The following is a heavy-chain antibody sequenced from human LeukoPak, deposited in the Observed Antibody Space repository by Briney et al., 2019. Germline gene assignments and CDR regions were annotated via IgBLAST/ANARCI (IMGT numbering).Heavy chain of an antibody. J-gene: IGHJ4*02. CDR1: GFTISNYW. Sequence: PGGSLRLSCVGSGFTISNYWMHWVRQAPGKGLEWVAVISYDGSNKYYADSVKGRFTISRDNSKNTLYLQMNSLRVEDTAVYYCARGRPHGNDYWGQGTLVTVSS. D-gene: IGHD4-23*01. CDR3: ARGRPHGNDY. V-gene: IGHV3-30*03. CDR2: ISYDGSNK.